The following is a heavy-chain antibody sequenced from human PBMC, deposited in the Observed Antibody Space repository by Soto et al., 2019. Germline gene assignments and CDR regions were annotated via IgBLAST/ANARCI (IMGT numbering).Heavy chain of an antibody. CDR3: ARDGGLLGYDFDY. J-gene: IGHJ4*02. CDR1: GGTFSSYT. V-gene: IGHV1-69*08. D-gene: IGHD5-12*01. Sequence: QVQLVQSGAEVKKPGSSVKVSCKASGGTFSSYTISWVRQAPGQGLEWMGRIIPILGIANYAQKFQGRVTITADKSTSAAYMELSSLRSEDTAVYYCARDGGLLGYDFDYWGQGTLVTVSS. CDR2: IIPILGIA.